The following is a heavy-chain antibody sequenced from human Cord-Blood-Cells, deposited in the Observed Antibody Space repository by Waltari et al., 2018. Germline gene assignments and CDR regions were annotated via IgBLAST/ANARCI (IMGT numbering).Heavy chain of an antibody. V-gene: IGHV4-38-2*01. J-gene: IGHJ4*02. D-gene: IGHD6-6*01. CDR3: ARFSIAALDY. CDR1: GYSISMGYH. CDR2: IYHSGST. Sequence: QVQLQESGPGLVKPSETLSLTCPVSGYSISMGYHWGWIRQPPGKGLEWIGSIYHSGSTYYNPSLKSRVTISVDTSKNQFSLKLSSVTAADTAVYYCARFSIAALDYWGQGTLVTVSS.